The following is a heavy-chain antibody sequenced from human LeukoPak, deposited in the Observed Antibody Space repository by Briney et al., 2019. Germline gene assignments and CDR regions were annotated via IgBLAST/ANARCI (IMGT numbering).Heavy chain of an antibody. CDR3: ARGGGSTSLYYFYYYMDV. CDR1: GYSISSGYY. D-gene: IGHD2-2*01. CDR2: IYHSGST. V-gene: IGHV4-38-2*02. J-gene: IGHJ6*03. Sequence: SETLSLTCTVSGYSISSGYYWGWIRQPPGKGLEWIGSIYHSGSTYYNPSLKSRVTISVDTSKNQFSLKLSSVTAADTAVYYCARGGGSTSLYYFYYYMDVWGKGTTVTV.